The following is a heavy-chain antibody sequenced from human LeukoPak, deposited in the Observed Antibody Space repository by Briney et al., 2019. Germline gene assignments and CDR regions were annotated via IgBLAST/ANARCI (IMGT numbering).Heavy chain of an antibody. Sequence: SETLSLTCTVPGGSISSYYWSWIRQPPGKGLEWIGYIYYSGSTNYNPSLKSRVTISVDTSKNQFSLKLSSVTAADTAVYYCAGWNLDWFDPWGQGTLVTVPS. CDR2: IYYSGST. V-gene: IGHV4-59*01. CDR1: GGSISSYY. CDR3: AGWNLDWFDP. D-gene: IGHD1-7*01. J-gene: IGHJ5*02.